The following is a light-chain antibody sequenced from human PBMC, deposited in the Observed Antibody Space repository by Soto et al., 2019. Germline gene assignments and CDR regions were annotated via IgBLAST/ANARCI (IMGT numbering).Light chain of an antibody. J-gene: IGKJ3*01. V-gene: IGKV3-11*01. Sequence: EIVLTQSPATLSLSPGERATLSCRASQSVGRDLGWYQQKPGQAPRLLIYEASNRATGIPARFSGSGSGTEFTLTISSLEPEDFAVYSCQQRGRWPFTFGPGTKVEIK. CDR2: EAS. CDR3: QQRGRWPFT. CDR1: QSVGRD.